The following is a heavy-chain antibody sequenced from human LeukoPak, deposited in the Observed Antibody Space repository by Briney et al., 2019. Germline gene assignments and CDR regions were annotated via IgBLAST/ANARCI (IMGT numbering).Heavy chain of an antibody. Sequence: ASVKVSCKASGYTFTTYDINWVRQATGQGREWMGWMNPNSGNTGYTQKFQGRVTMTRNTSISTAYMELSSLRSEDTAVYYCARGRGSGHKENWFDPWGQGTLVTVSS. V-gene: IGHV1-8*01. D-gene: IGHD6-19*01. CDR2: MNPNSGNT. CDR1: GYTFTTYD. J-gene: IGHJ5*02. CDR3: ARGRGSGHKENWFDP.